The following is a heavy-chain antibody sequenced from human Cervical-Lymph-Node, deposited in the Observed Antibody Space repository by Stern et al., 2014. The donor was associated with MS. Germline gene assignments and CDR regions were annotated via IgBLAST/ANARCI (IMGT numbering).Heavy chain of an antibody. CDR2: ISAYNGNT. D-gene: IGHD6-13*01. J-gene: IGHJ4*02. CDR3: ARVPGIAATGIDY. CDR1: GYSFPRYG. V-gene: IGHV1-18*01. Sequence: QVQLVQSGAEVKKPGASVKVSCRTSGYSFPRYGITWVRQAPGQGLEWMGWISAYNGNTNHAQKLQGRVTMTTDTSTSTAYMDLTSLTSDDTAVYYCARVPGIAATGIDYWGQGTLVTVSS.